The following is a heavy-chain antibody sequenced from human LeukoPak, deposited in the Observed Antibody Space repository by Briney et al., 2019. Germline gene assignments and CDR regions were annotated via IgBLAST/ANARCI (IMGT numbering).Heavy chain of an antibody. CDR2: ISAYNGNT. CDR1: GYTFTSYG. J-gene: IGHJ4*02. Sequence: ASVKVSCKASGYTFTSYGISRVRQAPGQGLEWMGWISAYNGNTNYAQKLQGRVTMTTDTSTSTAYMELRSLRSDDTAVYYCAGDVVGATVIDYWGQGTLVTVSS. CDR3: AGDVVGATVIDY. V-gene: IGHV1-18*01. D-gene: IGHD1-26*01.